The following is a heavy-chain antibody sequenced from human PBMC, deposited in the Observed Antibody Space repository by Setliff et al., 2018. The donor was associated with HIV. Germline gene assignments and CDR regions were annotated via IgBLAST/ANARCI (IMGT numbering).Heavy chain of an antibody. Sequence: SVKVSCKVSGGTFRKYSMNWIRQAPGQGLEWMGGIVPIFGTTKYAQKFQGRVTITADESTSTVYMALSSLTSEDTAVYYCARGLLVWLGEFSGWDTTDPYYFDYWGQGTLVTVSS. CDR2: IVPIFGTT. D-gene: IGHD3-10*01. CDR3: ARGLLVWLGEFSGWDTTDPYYFDY. V-gene: IGHV1-69*13. J-gene: IGHJ4*02. CDR1: GGTFRKYS.